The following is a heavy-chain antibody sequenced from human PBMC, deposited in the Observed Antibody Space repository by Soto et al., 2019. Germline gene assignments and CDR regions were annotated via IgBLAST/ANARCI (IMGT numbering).Heavy chain of an antibody. CDR3: ARALVGSTVAGFEI. J-gene: IGHJ3*02. D-gene: IGHD4-4*01. Sequence: QVQLQESGPGLVKPSQTLSLTCTVSGVSISSDGAYWSWIREHPGKALEWIAYIYYTGGTYTTPSLTSRVTISADTSKNQFTLKLKSVTAADTAVYFCARALVGSTVAGFEIWGQGTLVTVSS. CDR2: IYYTGGT. CDR1: GVSISSDGAY. V-gene: IGHV4-31*03.